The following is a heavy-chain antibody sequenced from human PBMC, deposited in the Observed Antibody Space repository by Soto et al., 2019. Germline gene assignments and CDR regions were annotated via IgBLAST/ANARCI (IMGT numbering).Heavy chain of an antibody. CDR3: AKDSTSWLDAFDI. Sequence: EVQLLESGGGLVQPGGSLRLSCAASGFTFSSYAMSWVRQAPGKGLEWVSAISGSGGSTYYADSVKGRFTISRDNSKNPLYLQMNSLRAEDTAVYYCAKDSTSWLDAFDIWGQGTMVTVSS. CDR2: ISGSGGST. V-gene: IGHV3-23*01. CDR1: GFTFSSYA. D-gene: IGHD2-2*01. J-gene: IGHJ3*02.